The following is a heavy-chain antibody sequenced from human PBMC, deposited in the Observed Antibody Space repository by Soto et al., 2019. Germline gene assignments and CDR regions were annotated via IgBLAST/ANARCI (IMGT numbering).Heavy chain of an antibody. CDR2: ISSSSSTI. Sequence: LRLSCAASGFTFSSYSMNWVRQAPGKGLEWVSYISSSSSTIYYADSVKGRFTISRDNAKNSLYLQMNSLRDEDTAVYYCARDIVATTYYYGMDVWGQGTTVTVSS. D-gene: IGHD5-12*01. V-gene: IGHV3-48*02. CDR1: GFTFSSYS. J-gene: IGHJ6*02. CDR3: ARDIVATTYYYGMDV.